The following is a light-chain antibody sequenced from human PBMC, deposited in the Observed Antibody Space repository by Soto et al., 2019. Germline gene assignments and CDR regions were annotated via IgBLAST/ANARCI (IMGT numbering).Light chain of an antibody. CDR1: KIETTT. CDR3: QVWDSLSDHHV. Sequence: SYELTQPPSVSVAPGQTARISCGGNKIETTTVFWYQQKPGQAPVVVVSDDSVRPSGIPERFSGSNSGGTATLSIIGVEAGDEADYYCQVWDSLSDHHVFGPGTKLTVL. CDR2: DDS. J-gene: IGLJ1*01. V-gene: IGLV3-21*02.